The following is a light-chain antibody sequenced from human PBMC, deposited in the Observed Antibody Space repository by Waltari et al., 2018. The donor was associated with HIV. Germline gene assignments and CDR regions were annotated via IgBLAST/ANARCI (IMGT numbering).Light chain of an antibody. CDR2: LGS. Sequence: DIAMIQSPDSLAVSPGESASISCRSSQNLLHTNGHNYLDWYLQRPGQAPELLIYLGSQLASGVPDRIAGSGSGTSFILKINRVEAEDVGVYYCMHGQQTPVFGQGTKVEIK. J-gene: IGKJ1*01. V-gene: IGKV2-28*01. CDR3: MHGQQTPV. CDR1: QNLLHTNGHNY.